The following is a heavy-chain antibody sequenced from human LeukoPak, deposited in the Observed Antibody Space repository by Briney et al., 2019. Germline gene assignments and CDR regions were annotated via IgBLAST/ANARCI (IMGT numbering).Heavy chain of an antibody. V-gene: IGHV1-2*02. D-gene: IGHD6-19*01. CDR2: INPNSGGT. Sequence: GASVKVSCKASGYIFTGYYMHWVRQAPEQGLEWMGWINPNSGGTNYAQNFQGRVTMTTDTSTSTAYMELRSLRSDDTAVYYCARVRSAVAGIDYWGQGTLVTVSS. CDR1: GYIFTGYY. J-gene: IGHJ4*02. CDR3: ARVRSAVAGIDY.